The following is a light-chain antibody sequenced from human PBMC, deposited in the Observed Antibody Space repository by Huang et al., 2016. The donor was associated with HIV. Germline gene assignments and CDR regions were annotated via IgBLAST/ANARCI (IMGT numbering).Light chain of an antibody. V-gene: IGKV4-1*01. CDR3: QQYDTSPWT. J-gene: IGKJ1*01. CDR2: WAS. Sequence: DIVMTQSPESLAVSLGERATINCKSSQSVLYRSNNKNYLAWYQQKPGQPPKLLIYWASTRESGVPDRFTGSGSGTDFSLTISSLQAEDVAVYYCQQYDTSPWTFGQGTKVEIK. CDR1: QSVLYRSNNKNY.